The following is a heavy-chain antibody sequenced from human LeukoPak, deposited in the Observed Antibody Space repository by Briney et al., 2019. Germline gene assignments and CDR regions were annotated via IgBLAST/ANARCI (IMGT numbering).Heavy chain of an antibody. D-gene: IGHD4-17*01. CDR1: GGSISSGGYY. Sequence: PSQTLSLTCTVSGGSISSGGYYWSWIRQHPGKGLEWIGYIYYSGSTYYNPSLKSRVTISVDTSKNQFSLKLSSVTAADTAVYYRARWYDGDSGAFDIWGQGTMVTVSS. V-gene: IGHV4-31*03. CDR3: ARWYDGDSGAFDI. J-gene: IGHJ3*02. CDR2: IYYSGST.